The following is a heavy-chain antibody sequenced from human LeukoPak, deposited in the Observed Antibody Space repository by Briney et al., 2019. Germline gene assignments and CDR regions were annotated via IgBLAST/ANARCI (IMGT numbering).Heavy chain of an antibody. CDR2: INPSGGST. Sequence: ASVKVSCKASGYTSTSYYMHWVRQAPGQGLEWMGIINPSGGSTNYAQKLQGRVTMTTDTSTSTAYMELRSLRSEDTAVYYCARDRSSSWYPSYFDYWGQGTLVTVSS. J-gene: IGHJ4*02. V-gene: IGHV1-46*01. CDR3: ARDRSSSWYPSYFDY. CDR1: GYTSTSYY. D-gene: IGHD6-13*01.